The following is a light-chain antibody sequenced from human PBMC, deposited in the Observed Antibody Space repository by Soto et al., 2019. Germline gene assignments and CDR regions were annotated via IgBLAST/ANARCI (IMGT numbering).Light chain of an antibody. J-gene: IGLJ1*01. CDR3: SSYTTDISPYV. CDR2: EVV. Sequence: QSVLTQPASVSGSPGQSITISCTGTSNDVGNGYDSVSWYQHHPGKAPKLIIYEVVNRPSGVSNRFSGSKSGNTASLTISGLRAEDEADYYCSSYTTDISPYVFGTGTKLTVL. V-gene: IGLV2-14*01. CDR1: SNDVGNGYDS.